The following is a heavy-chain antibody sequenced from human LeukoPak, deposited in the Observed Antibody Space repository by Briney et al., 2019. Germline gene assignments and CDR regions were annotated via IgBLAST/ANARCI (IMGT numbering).Heavy chain of an antibody. CDR2: ISPSGTDI. V-gene: IGHV3-11*04. CDR1: AFTFSDNY. Sequence: GGSLRLSCAVSAFTFSDNYMTWIRQAPGKGLESVSYISPSGTDISYADSVKGRFTISRDNAKNSLYLQMNSLRAEDTAVYYCARVGPWVNPDYYYYMDVWGKGTTVTVSS. CDR3: ARVGPWVNPDYYYYMDV. D-gene: IGHD1-14*01. J-gene: IGHJ6*03.